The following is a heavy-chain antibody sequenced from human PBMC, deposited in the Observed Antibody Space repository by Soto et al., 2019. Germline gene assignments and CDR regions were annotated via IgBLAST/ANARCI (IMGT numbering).Heavy chain of an antibody. CDR3: VRASCYYDGREFFDF. J-gene: IGHJ4*02. Sequence: GGSLRLSCTASGFTFITYRMNWVRQAPGKGLEWVSSISGTITDISFSDSLKGRFTISRDNANNAVYLHMNNLRVEDSAVYFCVRASCYYDGREFFDFWGQGVPVTVSS. CDR2: ISGTITDI. V-gene: IGHV3-21*01. CDR1: GFTFITYR. D-gene: IGHD3-16*01.